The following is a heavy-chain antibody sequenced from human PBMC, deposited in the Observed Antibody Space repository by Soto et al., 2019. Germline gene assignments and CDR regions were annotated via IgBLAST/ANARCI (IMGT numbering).Heavy chain of an antibody. CDR1: GGSISSGGYS. V-gene: IGHV4-30-2*01. J-gene: IGHJ2*01. Sequence: QLRLQESGSGLVKPSQTLSLTCAVSGGSISSGGYSCSRVRQPPGKGLEWIGYIYHSGRTYYNPCRKSRVTISVGRPRNQFSRQLSSVTAADTAVYYCARVPGLWGRGTLVTVSS. CDR2: IYHSGRT. CDR3: ARVPGL.